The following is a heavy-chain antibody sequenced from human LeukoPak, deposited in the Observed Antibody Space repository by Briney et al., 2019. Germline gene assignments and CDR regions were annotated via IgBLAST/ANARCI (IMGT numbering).Heavy chain of an antibody. Sequence: GGSLRLSCAASGLTFSSYAMSWVRQAPGKGLEWVSAIRGSGGSTYYADSVKGRFTISRDNSKNTLYLQMNSLRAEDTAVYYCAKDGGAGAFYCTNGVCYFYWGQGTLVTVSS. CDR3: AKDGGAGAFYCTNGVCYFY. J-gene: IGHJ4*02. V-gene: IGHV3-23*01. D-gene: IGHD2-8*01. CDR1: GLTFSSYA. CDR2: IRGSGGST.